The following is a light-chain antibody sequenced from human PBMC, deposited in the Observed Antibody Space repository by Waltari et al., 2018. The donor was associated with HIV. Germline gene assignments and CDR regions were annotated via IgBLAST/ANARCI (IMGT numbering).Light chain of an antibody. CDR2: LGS. CDR3: MQGLQTPPGMYT. Sequence: DIVMTQSPLSLPVTPGEPASISCRSSQSPRHSNGYNYLDWYLQKPGQSPQILIYLGSHRAVGVPDRFSESGSGRDCTLKISRVEAEDVGVYYCMQGLQTPPGMYTFGPGTKLEIK. J-gene: IGKJ2*01. V-gene: IGKV2-28*01. CDR1: QSPRHSNGYNY.